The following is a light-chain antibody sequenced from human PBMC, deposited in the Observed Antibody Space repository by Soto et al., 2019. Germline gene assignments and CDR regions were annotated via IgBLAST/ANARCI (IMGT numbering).Light chain of an antibody. CDR1: QSINNN. CDR3: QQYGGSPIT. V-gene: IGKV3-20*01. CDR2: DAS. J-gene: IGKJ5*01. Sequence: EIVLAQSPATLSLSPGERATLSCRASQSINNNLGWYQQKPGQAPRLLISDASNRATGIPDRFSGSGSGTDFTLTISRLEPEDFALYYCQQYGGSPITFGQGTRLEIK.